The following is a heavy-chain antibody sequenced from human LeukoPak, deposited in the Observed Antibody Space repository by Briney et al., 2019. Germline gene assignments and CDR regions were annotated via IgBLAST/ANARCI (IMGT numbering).Heavy chain of an antibody. CDR1: GGSFSGYY. D-gene: IGHD3-16*02. CDR3: ATWDYVWGSYRY. V-gene: IGHV4-34*01. Sequence: PSETLSLTCAVYGGSFSGYYWSWIRQPPGKGLEWIGEINHSGSTNYNPSLKSRVTVSVDTSKNQFSLKLSSVTAADTAVYYCATWDYVWGSYRYWGQGTLVTVSS. J-gene: IGHJ4*02. CDR2: INHSGST.